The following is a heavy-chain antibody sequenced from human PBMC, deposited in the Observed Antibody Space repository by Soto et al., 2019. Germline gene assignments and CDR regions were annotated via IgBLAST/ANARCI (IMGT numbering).Heavy chain of an antibody. D-gene: IGHD3-22*01. CDR2: IWYDGSNK. CDR1: GFTFISYG. Sequence: GGSLRLSCAASGFTFISYGMHWVRQAPGKGLEWVAVIWYDGSNKYYADSVKGRFTISRDNSKNTLYLQMNSLRAEDTAVYYCARDGTGYYGAFDIWGQGTMVTVSS. J-gene: IGHJ3*02. CDR3: ARDGTGYYGAFDI. V-gene: IGHV3-33*01.